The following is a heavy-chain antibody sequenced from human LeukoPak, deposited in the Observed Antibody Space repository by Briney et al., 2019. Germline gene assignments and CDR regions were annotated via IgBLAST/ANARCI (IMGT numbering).Heavy chain of an antibody. J-gene: IGHJ4*02. CDR2: IYPGDSDT. CDR1: GYSFTSYW. CDR3: ARNRRYCSGGSCYPPQPFDY. V-gene: IGHV5-51*01. D-gene: IGHD2-15*01. Sequence: GESLKISCKGSGYSFTSYWIGWVRQMPGKGLEWMGIIYPGDSDTRYSPSFQGQVTISADKSISTAYLQWSSLKASDTAMYYCARNRRYCSGGSCYPPQPFDYWGQGTLVTVSS.